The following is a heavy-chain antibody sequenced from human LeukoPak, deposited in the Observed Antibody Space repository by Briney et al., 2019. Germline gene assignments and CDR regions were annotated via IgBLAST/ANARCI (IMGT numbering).Heavy chain of an antibody. CDR3: WIYNYGTQFDY. CDR1: GGSFSGYY. Sequence: SETLSLTCAVYGGSFSGYYWSWIRQPPGKGLEWIGEINHSGSTNYNPSLKSRATISVDTSKNQLSLKLSSVTAADTAVYYCWIYNYGTQFDYWGQGTLVTVSS. CDR2: INHSGST. V-gene: IGHV4-34*01. J-gene: IGHJ4*02. D-gene: IGHD3-22*01.